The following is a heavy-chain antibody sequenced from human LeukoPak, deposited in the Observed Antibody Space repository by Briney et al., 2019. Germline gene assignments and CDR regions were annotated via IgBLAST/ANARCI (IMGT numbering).Heavy chain of an antibody. J-gene: IGHJ4*02. CDR2: ISHAGST. V-gene: IGHV4-38-2*02. CDR3: ARILRGVTVTSFDY. CDR1: GYSISSGYY. D-gene: IGHD3-10*01. Sequence: SETLSLTCTVSGYSISSGYYWGWVRQPPGKGLEWIGSISHAGSTDYSPSLKSRVTISLDTSKNQFSLKLRPVTAADTAVYYCARILRGVTVTSFDYWGQGILVTVSS.